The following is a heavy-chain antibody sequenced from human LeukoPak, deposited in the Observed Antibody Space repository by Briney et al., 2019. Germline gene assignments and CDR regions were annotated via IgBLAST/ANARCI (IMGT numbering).Heavy chain of an antibody. J-gene: IGHJ5*02. CDR3: ARDYTGYFP. CDR1: GFTFSSYW. Sequence: HPGGSLRLSCEASGFTFSSYWMSWVRQAPGKGLEWVANIKTDGSEKYYVDSVKGRFTISRDNAKNSSYLQMNSLRAEDTAVYYCARDYTGYFPWGQGTLVIVSS. D-gene: IGHD3-9*01. V-gene: IGHV3-7*03. CDR2: IKTDGSEK.